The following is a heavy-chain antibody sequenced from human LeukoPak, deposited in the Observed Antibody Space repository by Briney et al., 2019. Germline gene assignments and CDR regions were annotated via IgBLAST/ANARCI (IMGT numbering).Heavy chain of an antibody. CDR3: AKEFGYSIFGMRNDI. J-gene: IGHJ3*02. V-gene: IGHV3-30*18. CDR1: GFTFSSYG. CDR2: ISYDGSNK. D-gene: IGHD6-13*01. Sequence: HGGSLRLSCAASGFTFSSYGMHWVRQAPGKGLEWVAVISYDGSNKYYADSVKGRFTISRDNPKNTLYLQMNSLRAEDTAVYYCAKEFGYSIFGMRNDIWGQGTMVTVSS.